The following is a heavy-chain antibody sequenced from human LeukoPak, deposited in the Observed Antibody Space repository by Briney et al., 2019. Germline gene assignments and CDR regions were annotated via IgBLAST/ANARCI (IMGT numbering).Heavy chain of an antibody. V-gene: IGHV3-21*01. CDR3: ARDKEDSGSSNFDY. CDR1: GFTFSSYS. D-gene: IGHD1-26*01. Sequence: GGSLRLSCAASGFTFSSYSMNWVRQAPGKGLEWVSSISSSSSYIYYADSVKGRFTISRDNAKNSLHLQMNSLRAEDTAVYYCARDKEDSGSSNFDYWGQGTLVTVSS. CDR2: ISSSSSYI. J-gene: IGHJ4*02.